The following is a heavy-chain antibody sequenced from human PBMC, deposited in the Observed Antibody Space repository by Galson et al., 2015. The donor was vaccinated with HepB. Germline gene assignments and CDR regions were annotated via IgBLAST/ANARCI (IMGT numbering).Heavy chain of an antibody. Sequence: SVKVSCKASGYTFTSHYMNWVRQAPGQGLEWMGWLNPNSGGTNSAQKFQGRVTMTRDTSITTAYMELSRLRSDDTAMYYCAREVVGADAFDIWGQGTMVTVSS. CDR2: LNPNSGGT. V-gene: IGHV1-2*02. D-gene: IGHD1-26*01. J-gene: IGHJ3*02. CDR1: GYTFTSHY. CDR3: AREVVGADAFDI.